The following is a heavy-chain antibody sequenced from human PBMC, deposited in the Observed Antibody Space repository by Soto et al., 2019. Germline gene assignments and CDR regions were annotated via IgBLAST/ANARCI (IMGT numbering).Heavy chain of an antibody. Sequence: SETLSPTCTFSSGPIISSSHYWGWIRQSPVTGPEWIGSIDESGDSYYHPSLKSRVTILVDTSKKQFSLNLMSVTGEDSAIYYCAREGGYVDYWGQGTLVTVSS. CDR3: AREGGYVDY. CDR1: SGPIISSSHY. V-gene: IGHV4-39*02. CDR2: IDESGDS. J-gene: IGHJ4*02. D-gene: IGHD1-1*01.